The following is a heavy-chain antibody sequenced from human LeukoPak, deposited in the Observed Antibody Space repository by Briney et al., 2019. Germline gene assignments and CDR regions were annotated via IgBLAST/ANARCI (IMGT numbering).Heavy chain of an antibody. D-gene: IGHD6-13*01. V-gene: IGHV3-30*02. Sequence: GGSLRLSCAASGFTFSGYDMHWVRQAPGKGLEWVALIRSDGSDKYYADSVKGRFTISRDNSKNTVFLQMNSLRAEDTAVYYCAKHIAAAGGPCAYWGRGTLVTVSS. J-gene: IGHJ4*02. CDR3: AKHIAAAGGPCAY. CDR1: GFTFSGYD. CDR2: IRSDGSDK.